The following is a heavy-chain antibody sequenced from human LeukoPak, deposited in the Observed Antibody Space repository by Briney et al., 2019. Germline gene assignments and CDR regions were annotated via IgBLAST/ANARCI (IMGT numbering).Heavy chain of an antibody. V-gene: IGHV1-46*01. CDR3: ARNSGSGFDY. CDR2: IDPSGGST. J-gene: IGHJ4*02. D-gene: IGHD2-15*01. CDR1: VYTFTSYY. Sequence: ASATVSFKASVYTFTSYYIVWVRQAPGQGLEWMGRIDPSGGSTSYAQKFQGRVTMTRGTSTSTVYMELSSLISEDTAVYYCARNSGSGFDYWGQGTLVTVSS.